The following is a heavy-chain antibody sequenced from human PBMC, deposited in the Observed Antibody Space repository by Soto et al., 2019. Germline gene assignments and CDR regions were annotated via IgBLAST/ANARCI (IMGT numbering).Heavy chain of an antibody. D-gene: IGHD1-7*01. CDR3: ARGDSDWNYDDVKRFITDNWFDP. J-gene: IGHJ5*02. CDR2: IYYSGST. CDR1: GGSISSSSYY. V-gene: IGHV4-39*01. Sequence: SETLSLTCTVSGGSISSSSYYWGWIRQPPGKGLEWIGSIYYSGSTYYNQSLKSRVTISVDTSKNQFSLKLSSVTAADTAVYYCARGDSDWNYDDVKRFITDNWFDPWGQGTLVTVSS.